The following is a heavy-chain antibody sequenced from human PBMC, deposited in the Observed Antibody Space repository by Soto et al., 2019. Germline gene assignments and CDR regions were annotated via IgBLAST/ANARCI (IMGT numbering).Heavy chain of an antibody. CDR1: GGSFSGYY. V-gene: IGHV4-34*01. Sequence: SETLSLTCAVYGGSFSGYYWSWIRQPPGKGLEWIGEINHSGSTNYNPSLKSRVTISVDTSKNQFSLKLSSVTAADTAVYYCARDINPDLGYCSGGSCSDAFDIWGQGTMVTVSS. J-gene: IGHJ3*02. D-gene: IGHD2-15*01. CDR2: INHSGST. CDR3: ARDINPDLGYCSGGSCSDAFDI.